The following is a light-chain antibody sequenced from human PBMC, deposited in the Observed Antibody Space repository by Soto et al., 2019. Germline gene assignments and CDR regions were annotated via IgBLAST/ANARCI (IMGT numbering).Light chain of an antibody. Sequence: QSALTQPASVSGCPGQSITINCTGTSSDVGGYNYVSWYQEHGGKAPKLMIYEGSNRPSGVSNRSSGSKSANTASLTISGLHADDEADYCCSSYTSSSTLYVFGTGTKVTVL. J-gene: IGLJ1*01. CDR1: SSDVGGYNY. CDR3: SSYTSSSTLYV. V-gene: IGLV2-14*01. CDR2: EGS.